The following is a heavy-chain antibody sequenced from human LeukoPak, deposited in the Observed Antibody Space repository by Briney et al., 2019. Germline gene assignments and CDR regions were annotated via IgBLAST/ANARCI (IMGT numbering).Heavy chain of an antibody. CDR2: ISYDGSNK. CDR3: VSQLVYGFDY. CDR1: GFTFSSYG. V-gene: IGHV3-30*03. D-gene: IGHD6-6*01. Sequence: GASLRLSCAASGFTFSSYGMHWVRQAPGKGLEWVALISYDGSNKSYADSVKGRFTISRDNSKNTLYLQMNSLRAEDTAVYYCVSQLVYGFDYWGQGTLVTVSS. J-gene: IGHJ4*02.